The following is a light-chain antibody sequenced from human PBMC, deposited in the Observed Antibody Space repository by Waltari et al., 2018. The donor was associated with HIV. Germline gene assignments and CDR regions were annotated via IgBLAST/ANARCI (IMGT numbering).Light chain of an antibody. CDR2: EAS. CDR1: SSDVGGSTY. V-gene: IGLV2-8*01. CDR3: QAWDSSTGV. J-gene: IGLJ1*01. Sequence: QSALPQPPSASGSPGPSVTISCTGPSSDVGGSTYVTWSQPRPGKAPKICIYEASKRNSRVADRCSGSNSGNKATLTISGTQAMDEAEYECQAWDSSTGVCGTGTKVTVL.